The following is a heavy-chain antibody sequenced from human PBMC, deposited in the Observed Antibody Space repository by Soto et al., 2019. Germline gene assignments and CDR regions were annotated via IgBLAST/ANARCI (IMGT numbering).Heavy chain of an antibody. D-gene: IGHD6-19*01. CDR2: INHSGST. J-gene: IGHJ4*02. CDR3: ARVAVAATGFDY. CDR1: GGSVSSGSYY. Sequence: SETLSLTCTVSGGSVSSGSYYWSWIRQPPGKGLEWIGEINHSGSTNYNPSLKSRVTISVDTSKNQFSLKLSSVTAADTAVYYCARVAVAATGFDYWGQGTLVTVSS. V-gene: IGHV4-39*07.